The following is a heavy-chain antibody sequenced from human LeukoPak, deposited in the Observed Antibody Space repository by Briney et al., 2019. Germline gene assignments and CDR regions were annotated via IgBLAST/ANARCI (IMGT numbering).Heavy chain of an antibody. CDR1: GGSISSSSYY. V-gene: IGHV4-39*01. CDR3: ARHVFPWVRRIDWGATAFDI. J-gene: IGHJ3*02. Sequence: PSETLSLTCTVSGGSISSSSYYWGWIRQPPGKGLEWIGSIYYSGSTYYNPSLKSRVTISVDTSKNQFSLKLSSVTAADTAVYYCARHVFPWVRRIDWGATAFDIWGQGTMVTVSS. D-gene: IGHD1-26*01. CDR2: IYYSGST.